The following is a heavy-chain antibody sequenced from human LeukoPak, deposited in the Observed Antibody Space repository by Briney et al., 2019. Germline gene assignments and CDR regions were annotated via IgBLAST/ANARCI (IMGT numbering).Heavy chain of an antibody. Sequence: SETLSLTCTVSGGSISSYYWSWIRQPPGKGLEWIGYIYYSGSTNYNPSLKSRVTISVDTSKNQFSLKLSSVTAADTAVYYCARGDWRATLGVFDYWGQGTLVTVSS. CDR2: IYYSGST. V-gene: IGHV4-59*12. CDR3: ARGDWRATLGVFDY. J-gene: IGHJ4*02. CDR1: GGSISSYY. D-gene: IGHD3-3*01.